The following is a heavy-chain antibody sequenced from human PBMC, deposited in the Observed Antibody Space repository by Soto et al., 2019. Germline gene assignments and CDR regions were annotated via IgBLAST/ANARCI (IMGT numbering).Heavy chain of an antibody. CDR1: GFTFSSYA. Sequence: EVQLLESVGGLVQPGGSLRLSCAASGFTFSSYAMSWVRQAPGKGLEWVSAISGSGGSTYYADSVKGRFTISRDNSKNTLYLQMNSLRAEDTAVYYCAKGTHLRFWGWYFDLWGRGTLVTVSS. CDR3: AKGTHLRFWGWYFDL. CDR2: ISGSGGST. D-gene: IGHD3-3*01. J-gene: IGHJ2*01. V-gene: IGHV3-23*01.